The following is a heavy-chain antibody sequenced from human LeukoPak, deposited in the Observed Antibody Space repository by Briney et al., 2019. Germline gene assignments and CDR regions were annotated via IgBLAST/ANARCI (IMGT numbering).Heavy chain of an antibody. CDR2: ISSSSTI. Sequence: GGSLRLSCAASGFTFSSYSMNWVRQAPGKGLEWVSYISSSSTIYYADSVKGRFTISRDNAKSSLYLQMNSLRAEDTAVYYCAREGSDYYDSSGYYDDYWGQGTLVTVSS. CDR3: AREGSDYYDSSGYYDDY. CDR1: GFTFSSYS. J-gene: IGHJ4*02. D-gene: IGHD3-22*01. V-gene: IGHV3-48*01.